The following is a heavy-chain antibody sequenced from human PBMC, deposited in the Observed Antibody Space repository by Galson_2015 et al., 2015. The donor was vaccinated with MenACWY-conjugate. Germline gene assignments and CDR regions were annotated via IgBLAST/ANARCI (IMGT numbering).Heavy chain of an antibody. V-gene: IGHV3-23*01. CDR2: IGNSGGST. J-gene: IGHJ4*02. CDR3: AKGVWGTFDY. Sequence: SRRLSCAASGFTFNNYAMNWVRQVPGKGLVWVSVIGNSGGSTSYADSVKGRFTISRDNSKNTLYQQMNGLRAEDTAVYYCAKGVWGTFDYWGQGTLVTVSS. CDR1: GFTFNNYA. D-gene: IGHD3-16*01.